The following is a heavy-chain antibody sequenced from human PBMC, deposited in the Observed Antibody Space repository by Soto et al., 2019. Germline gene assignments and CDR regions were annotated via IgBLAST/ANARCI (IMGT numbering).Heavy chain of an antibody. D-gene: IGHD5-12*01. CDR3: ARAASGGLATIRVYYYYMDV. V-gene: IGHV3-48*01. Sequence: GGSLRLSCAASGFTFSSYSMNWVRQAPGKGLEWVSYISSSSSTIYYADSVKGRFTISRDNAKNSLYLQTNSLRAEDTAVYYCARAASGGLATIRVYYYYMDVWGKGTTVTVSS. CDR2: ISSSSSTI. CDR1: GFTFSSYS. J-gene: IGHJ6*03.